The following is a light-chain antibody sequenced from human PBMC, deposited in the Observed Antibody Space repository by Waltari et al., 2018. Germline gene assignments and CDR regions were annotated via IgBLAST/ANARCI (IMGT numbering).Light chain of an antibody. J-gene: IGKJ2*01. V-gene: IGKV1-39*01. CDR2: AAI. CDR1: QNINTY. CDR3: QQTYSTSL. Sequence: DMQMKQSPSSLSASVGARITISCRASQNINTYINWYQQKPGKAPKLLIYAAINLQSGVPARFRGSGSGTDFSLTISSLQPEDSATYYCQQTYSTSLFGQGTKLEIK.